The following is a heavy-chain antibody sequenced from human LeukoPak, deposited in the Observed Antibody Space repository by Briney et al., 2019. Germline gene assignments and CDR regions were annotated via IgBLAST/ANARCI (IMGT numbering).Heavy chain of an antibody. CDR2: INYSGGT. D-gene: IGHD3-22*01. V-gene: IGHV4-59*08. Sequence: SETLPLTCIVSGGPINSYYWSWIRQPPGKGLEWIGHINYSGGTKYNPSLKSRVTISVDTPKNQFSLKLSSVTAADTAVYYCARYYYDSSGYSHGMDVWGQGTTVTVSS. CDR1: GGPINSYY. J-gene: IGHJ6*02. CDR3: ARYYYDSSGYSHGMDV.